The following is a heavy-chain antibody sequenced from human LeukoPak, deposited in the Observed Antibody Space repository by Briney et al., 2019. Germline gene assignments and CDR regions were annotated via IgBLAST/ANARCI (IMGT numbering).Heavy chain of an antibody. D-gene: IGHD1-26*01. J-gene: IGHJ4*02. CDR1: GYSFTNFW. Sequence: GESLKISCKGSGYSFTNFWIGWVRQMPGKGLEWMGIIYPDDSGTLYSPSFKGQVTISADKSINTAYLQWSSLKASDTAMYYCARRRTGMWSYYFDYWGQGTLVTVSS. CDR2: IYPDDSGT. CDR3: ARRRTGMWSYYFDY. V-gene: IGHV5-51*01.